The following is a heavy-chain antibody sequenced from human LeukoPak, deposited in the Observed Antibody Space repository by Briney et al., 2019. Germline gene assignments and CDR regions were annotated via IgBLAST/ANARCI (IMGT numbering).Heavy chain of an antibody. V-gene: IGHV1-8*01. CDR2: MNPNSGNT. CDR1: GYTFTSYD. Sequence: GASVKVSCKASGYTFTSYDINWVRQATGQGLEWMGWMNPNSGNTGYAQKFQGRVTMTRNTSISTAYMELSSLRSEDTAVYYCARELGYCSGGSCYGLGYWGQGTLATVSS. D-gene: IGHD2-15*01. J-gene: IGHJ4*02. CDR3: ARELGYCSGGSCYGLGY.